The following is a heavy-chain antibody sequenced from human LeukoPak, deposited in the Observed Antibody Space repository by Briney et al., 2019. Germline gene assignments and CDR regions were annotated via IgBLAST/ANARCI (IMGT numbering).Heavy chain of an antibody. Sequence: GGSLRLSCTPSGFNFRAYWMGWVRQAPGKGLEWVANIHQHGSKENYLDSVKGRFTISRDNAKSSIYLQMNSLRAEDTAVYYCAKDPRGYCSGGSCYPGEGWFDPWGQGTLVTVSS. CDR3: AKDPRGYCSGGSCYPGEGWFDP. J-gene: IGHJ5*02. CDR2: IHQHGSKE. CDR1: GFNFRAYW. D-gene: IGHD2-15*01. V-gene: IGHV3-7*01.